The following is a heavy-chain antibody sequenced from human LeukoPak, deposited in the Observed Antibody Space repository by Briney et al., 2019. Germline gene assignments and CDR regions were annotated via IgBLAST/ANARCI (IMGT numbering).Heavy chain of an antibody. CDR3: AKGRLRFLEWLLFDY. V-gene: IGHV3-23*01. CDR1: GFTFSSYA. J-gene: IGHJ4*02. Sequence: PGGSLRLSCAASGFTFSSYAMSWVRQVPGKGLEWVSVISGSGDNTYYADSVKGRFTISRDNSKNMLYLQMNSLRAEDTAVYYCAKGRLRFLEWLLFDYWGQGTLVTVSS. CDR2: ISGSGDNT. D-gene: IGHD3-3*01.